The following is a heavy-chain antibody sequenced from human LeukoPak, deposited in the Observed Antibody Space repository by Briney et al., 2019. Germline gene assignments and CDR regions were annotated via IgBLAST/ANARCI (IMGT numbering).Heavy chain of an antibody. CDR1: GFTFDDYA. CDR2: TNWDGGRT. J-gene: IGHJ4*02. CDR3: ARDGLRRPPTPHCGGDCPLDY. Sequence: PGGSLRLSCAASGFTFDDYAMSWVRQTPGKGLEWVSGTNWDGGRTGYADSVKGRFTISRDNAKNSLYLQMNSLRVEDTAMYYCARDGLRRPPTPHCGGDCPLDYWGQGTLVSVSS. V-gene: IGHV3-20*04. D-gene: IGHD2-21*02.